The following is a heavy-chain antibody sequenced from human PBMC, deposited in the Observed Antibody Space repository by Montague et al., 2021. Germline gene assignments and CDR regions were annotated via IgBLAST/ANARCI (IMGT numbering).Heavy chain of an antibody. J-gene: IGHJ6*02. CDR3: ARHVIVNYGMEV. CDR2: IYYSGST. CDR1: GGSISSSSYY. V-gene: IGHV4-39*01. Sequence: SETLSLTCTVSGGSISSSSYYWGWIRQPPGKGLEWIGSIYYSGSTYYNPSLKSRVTISVDTSKNQFSLKLSSVTAADTAVYYCARHVIVNYGMEVWGQGTTVTVSS. D-gene: IGHD3-16*02.